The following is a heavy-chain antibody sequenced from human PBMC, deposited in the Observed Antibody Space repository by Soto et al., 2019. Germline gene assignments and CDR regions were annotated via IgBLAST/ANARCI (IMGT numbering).Heavy chain of an antibody. Sequence: QVQLVQSGAEVKKPGSSVKVSCKASGGTFSSYAISWVRQAPGQGLEWMGGIIPIFGTANYAQKFQGRVTITADESTSTAYMELSSLRAEDTAVYYCARVVVHNWNGVNWFDPWGQGTLVTVSS. CDR1: GGTFSSYA. CDR3: ARVVVHNWNGVNWFDP. J-gene: IGHJ5*02. D-gene: IGHD1-1*01. V-gene: IGHV1-69*12. CDR2: IIPIFGTA.